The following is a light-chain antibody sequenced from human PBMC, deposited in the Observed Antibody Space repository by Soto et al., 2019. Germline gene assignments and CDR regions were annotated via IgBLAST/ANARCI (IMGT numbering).Light chain of an antibody. CDR2: DAP. Sequence: DIQMTQSPSSLSASVGDRVTITCRASQSISSYLNWYQQKPGKAPKLLIYDAPTLQSRVPSRFSGSGYGTDFTLSISSQQPEDFATYYDHQSYNIPLSFRGGTKVEIK. CDR3: HQSYNIPLS. CDR1: QSISSY. V-gene: IGKV1-39*01. J-gene: IGKJ4*01.